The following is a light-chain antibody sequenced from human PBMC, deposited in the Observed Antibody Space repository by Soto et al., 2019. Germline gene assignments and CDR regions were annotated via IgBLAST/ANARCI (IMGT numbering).Light chain of an antibody. CDR3: AAWDDSLGAYV. Sequence: QSVLTQPPSASATPGQMVTISCSGSNSNIGTNTVNWYQQLPGTAPRLLIYTNNQRPSGVPQRFSGSKTGTSASLAIGGLQSEDGADYYCAAWDDSLGAYVFGTGTKVTVL. J-gene: IGLJ1*01. V-gene: IGLV1-44*01. CDR1: NSNIGTNT. CDR2: TNN.